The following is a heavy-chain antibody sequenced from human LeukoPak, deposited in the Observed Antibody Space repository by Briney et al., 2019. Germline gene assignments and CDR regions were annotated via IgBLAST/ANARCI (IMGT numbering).Heavy chain of an antibody. CDR2: IYSDGTT. CDR3: ARGTVTKFEI. V-gene: IGHV3-53*01. CDR1: GFTVSSNY. D-gene: IGHD4-17*01. J-gene: IGHJ3*02. Sequence: GGSLRLSCAASGFTVSSNYMSWVRQAPGKGLEWVSVIYSDGTTYYADSVKGRFTISRDNSNNTLYLQMNSLRADDTAVYYCARGTVTKFEIWGQGTILTVSS.